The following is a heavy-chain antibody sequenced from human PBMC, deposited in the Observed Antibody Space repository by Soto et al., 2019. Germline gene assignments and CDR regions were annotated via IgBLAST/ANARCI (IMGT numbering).Heavy chain of an antibody. CDR2: ISYDGSNK. CDR3: AKGDLIVATNNPLIEY. V-gene: IGHV3-30*18. D-gene: IGHD5-12*01. CDR1: GFTFSSYG. Sequence: PGGSLRLSCAASGFTFSSYGMHWVRQAPGKGLEWVAVISYDGSNKYYADSVKGRFTISRDNSKNTLYLQMNSLRAEDTAVYYCAKGDLIVATNNPLIEYWCQGTLVTVSS. J-gene: IGHJ4*02.